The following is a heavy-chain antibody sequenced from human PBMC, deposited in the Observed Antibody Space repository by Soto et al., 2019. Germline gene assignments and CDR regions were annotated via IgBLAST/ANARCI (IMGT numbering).Heavy chain of an antibody. V-gene: IGHV5-51*01. CDR3: ARTPRRFRLVNPNYYGMDV. J-gene: IGHJ6*02. D-gene: IGHD3-9*01. Sequence: GESLKISCKGSGYSFTSYWIGWVRQMPGKGLEWMGIIYPGDSDTRYSPSFQGQVTISADKSISTAYLQWSSLKASDTAMYYCARTPRRFRLVNPNYYGMDVWGQGTTVTVSS. CDR2: IYPGDSDT. CDR1: GYSFTSYW.